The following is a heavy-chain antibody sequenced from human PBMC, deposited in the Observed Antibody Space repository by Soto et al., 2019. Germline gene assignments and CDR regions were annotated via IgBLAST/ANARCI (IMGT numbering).Heavy chain of an antibody. V-gene: IGHV1-2*04. CDR2: INTDTGDT. CDR3: ARVPYTSSTYFYYGMDV. Sequence: QVQLVQSGAEVKKPGASVKVSCKASGYIFIDYYIHWVRQAPGQGLEWMGWINTDTGDTNYAQKFQGWVTVTRDTSISTSYMEVSRLKSDDTAVYYCARVPYTSSTYFYYGMDVWGRGTTVTVSS. D-gene: IGHD6-6*01. J-gene: IGHJ6*02. CDR1: GYIFIDYY.